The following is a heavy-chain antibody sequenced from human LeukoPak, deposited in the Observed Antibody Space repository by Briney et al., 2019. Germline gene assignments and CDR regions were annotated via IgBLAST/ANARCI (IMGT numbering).Heavy chain of an antibody. V-gene: IGHV3-48*03. Sequence: PGGALRLSCAASGFTFIRYEMNCVRQAPGKGLEWVSYISSRGSTIYYAASVKGRFTISRDNAKNSLYLQMNSLRAEDTAVYYRAELGITMIGGVWGKGTTVTISS. CDR1: GFTFIRYE. CDR3: AELGITMIGGV. J-gene: IGHJ6*04. CDR2: ISSRGSTI. D-gene: IGHD3-10*02.